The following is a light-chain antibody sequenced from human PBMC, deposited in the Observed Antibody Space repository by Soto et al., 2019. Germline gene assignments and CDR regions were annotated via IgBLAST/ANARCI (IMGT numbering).Light chain of an antibody. V-gene: IGKV3-15*01. CDR2: GAS. CDR1: QSVTSN. CDR3: QKYNNWHQT. J-gene: IGKJ2*01. Sequence: EIVMTQSPATLSVSPGERATLSCRASQSVTSNLAWYQQKPGQAPRLLIYGASTSATGMPARFSGSGSGTEFTLTISSLQYEDFAVYYCQKYNNWHQTFSQGTKLEIK.